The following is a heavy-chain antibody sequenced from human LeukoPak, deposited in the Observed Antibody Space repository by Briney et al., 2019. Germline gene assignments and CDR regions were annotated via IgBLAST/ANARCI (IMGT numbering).Heavy chain of an antibody. CDR2: IDSDGSGT. CDR1: GLTLSGYW. V-gene: IGHV3-74*01. CDR3: AREGIAAAGTHFDY. Sequence: GGSLRLSCSASGLTLSGYWMHWVRQIPGKGLVWVSRIDSDGSGTSYADSVKGRFTISRDNSKNTLYLQMNSLRAEDTAVYYCAREGIAAAGTHFDYWGQGTLVTVSS. J-gene: IGHJ4*02. D-gene: IGHD6-13*01.